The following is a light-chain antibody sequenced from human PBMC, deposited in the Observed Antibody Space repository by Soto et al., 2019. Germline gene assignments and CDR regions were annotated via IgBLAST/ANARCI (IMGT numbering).Light chain of an antibody. V-gene: IGKV3-20*01. CDR1: QSVSSNY. Sequence: EIVLTQSPGTLSLSPGEGATLSCRASQSVSSNYLAWYQQRPGQAPRLLIYGASSRATGIPDRLSGGGSGTYVTLPSIRLAPDDCAVHYRQQYGSSSPTTFGQWTRREIE. CDR3: QQYGSSSPTT. CDR2: GAS. J-gene: IGKJ5*01.